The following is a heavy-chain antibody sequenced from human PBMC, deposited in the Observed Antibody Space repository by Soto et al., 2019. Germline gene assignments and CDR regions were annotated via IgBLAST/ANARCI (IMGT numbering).Heavy chain of an antibody. Sequence: PSETLYLTCTVSGGSISSSSYYWGWIRQPPGKGLEWIGSIYYSGSTYYNASLKSRVTISVDTSKNQFSLKLSSVTAADTAVYYCARLGIGYDFWSGYPHFDYWGQGTLVTVSS. V-gene: IGHV4-39*01. D-gene: IGHD3-3*01. CDR2: IYYSGST. J-gene: IGHJ4*02. CDR1: GGSISSSSYY. CDR3: ARLGIGYDFWSGYPHFDY.